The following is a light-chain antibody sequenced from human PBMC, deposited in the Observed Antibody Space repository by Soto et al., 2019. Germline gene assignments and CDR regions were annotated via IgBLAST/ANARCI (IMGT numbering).Light chain of an antibody. CDR2: AAS. V-gene: IGKV1-27*01. CDR3: QKDDSVRGR. J-gene: IGKJ1*01. CDR1: QGISNY. Sequence: DIPLNLAPTYLSFSLLYIVAITCRTSQGISNYLAWYQQKPGKVPKLLVYAASTLQSGVPSRFSGSGSGTDFTLTISSLQPEDVATYYCQKDDSVRGRFGQGTKVEIK.